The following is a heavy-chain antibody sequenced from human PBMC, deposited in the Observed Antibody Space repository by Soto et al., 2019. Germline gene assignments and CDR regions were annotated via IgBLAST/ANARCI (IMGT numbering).Heavy chain of an antibody. CDR2: IYYSGST. V-gene: IGHV4-59*01. Sequence: QVQLQESGPGLVKPSETLSLTCTVSGGSISSYYWSWIRQPPGKGLEWIGYIYYSGSTNYNPSLKSRVTISVDTSKNQFSLKLSSVTAADTAVYYCASTPGYSSSWYYGMDVWGQGTTVTVSS. CDR3: ASTPGYSSSWYYGMDV. CDR1: GGSISSYY. D-gene: IGHD6-13*01. J-gene: IGHJ6*02.